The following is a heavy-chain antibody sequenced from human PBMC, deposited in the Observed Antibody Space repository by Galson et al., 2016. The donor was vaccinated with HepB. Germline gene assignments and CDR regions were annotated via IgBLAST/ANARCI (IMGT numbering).Heavy chain of an antibody. CDR1: GFTFSSHG. CDR2: IWSDGSNK. V-gene: IGHV3-33*01. CDR3: AREAAVAAFAVLWG. Sequence: LRLSCAASGFTFSSHGMHWVRQTPGKGLEWVALIWSDGSNKYYADSVKGRFTISRDNSKNTLYLQMNSLTADDTAVYSCAREAAVAAFAVLWGWGQGTLVTGSS. J-gene: IGHJ4*02. D-gene: IGHD6-19*01.